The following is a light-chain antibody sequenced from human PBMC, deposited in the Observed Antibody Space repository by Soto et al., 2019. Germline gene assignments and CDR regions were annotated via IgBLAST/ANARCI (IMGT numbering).Light chain of an antibody. CDR1: QSVNSSY. J-gene: IGKJ3*01. CDR3: QQYGGSPFT. V-gene: IGKV3-20*01. CDR2: GSS. Sequence: EIVLTQSPGTLSLSPGERATLSCRASQSVNSSYLAWYQQKPGQAPRLLIYGSSISATGIPDRCSGSGSGTDFTLTISILEHEDFAVYYCQQYGGSPFTFGPGTIVDIK.